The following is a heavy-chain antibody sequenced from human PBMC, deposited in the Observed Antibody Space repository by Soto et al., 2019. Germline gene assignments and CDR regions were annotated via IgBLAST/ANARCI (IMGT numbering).Heavy chain of an antibody. V-gene: IGHV3-48*04. CDR1: RFTSSSYS. CDR3: ARVGSNGGGLDY. J-gene: IGHJ4*02. D-gene: IGHD2-8*01. CDR2: ITGGSETT. Sequence: GSLRLSCEVSRFTSSSYSMTRVRQAPGKGMEWLSYITGGSETTYYAASVRGRFTISRANTRNLLFLQMNGLRADDTAVYYCARVGSNGGGLDYWTQGILVTVSS.